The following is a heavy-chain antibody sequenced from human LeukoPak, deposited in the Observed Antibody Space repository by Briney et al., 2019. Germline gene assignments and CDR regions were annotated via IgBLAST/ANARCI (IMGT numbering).Heavy chain of an antibody. CDR2: IKSKTDGGTT. J-gene: IGHJ3*02. V-gene: IGHV3-15*01. CDR3: TSVKESGGGPATTPGDAFDI. D-gene: IGHD4-17*01. CDR1: GFTFSNAW. Sequence: PGGSLRLSCAASGFTFSNAWMSWVRQAPGKGLEWVGRIKSKTDGGTTDYAAPVKGRFTISRDDSKNTLYLQMNSLKTEDTAVYYCTSVKESGGGPATTPGDAFDIWGQGTMVTVSS.